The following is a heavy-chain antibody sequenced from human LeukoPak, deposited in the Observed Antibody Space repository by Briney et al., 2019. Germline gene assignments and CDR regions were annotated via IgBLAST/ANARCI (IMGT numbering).Heavy chain of an antibody. CDR2: ISGSGGST. Sequence: GGSLRLSCAASGFTFSSYAMNWVRQAPGKGLEWVSGISGSGGSTYYADPVKGRFTISRDNSKNTQCLQMNSLRVEDTAVYYCANQRLDSSGWYLHYWGQGTLVTVSS. D-gene: IGHD3-22*01. CDR1: GFTFSSYA. V-gene: IGHV3-23*01. CDR3: ANQRLDSSGWYLHY. J-gene: IGHJ4*02.